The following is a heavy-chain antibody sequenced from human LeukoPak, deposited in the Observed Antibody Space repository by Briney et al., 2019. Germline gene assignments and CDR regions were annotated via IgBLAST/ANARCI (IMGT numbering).Heavy chain of an antibody. CDR1: GGSISSYY. Sequence: PSETLSLTCTVSGGSISSYYWSWIRQPPGKGLEWIGYIYYSGSTNYNPSLKSRVTISVDTSKNQFSLKLSSVTAAGTAVYYCARDRDGLFDYWGQGTLVTVSS. CDR3: ARDRDGLFDY. V-gene: IGHV4-59*01. CDR2: IYYSGST. J-gene: IGHJ4*02. D-gene: IGHD5-24*01.